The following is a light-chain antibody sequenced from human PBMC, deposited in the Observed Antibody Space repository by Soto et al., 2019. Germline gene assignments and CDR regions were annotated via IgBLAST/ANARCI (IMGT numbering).Light chain of an antibody. V-gene: IGLV5-37*01. CDR2: YYSDSDK. CDR3: MIWPSNAHGV. CDR1: SDINVGSYN. J-gene: IGLJ3*02. Sequence: QPVLTQPPSSSASPGESARLTCTLPSDINVGSYNIYGYQQKPGSPPRYLLYYYSDSDKGQGSGVPSRFSGSKDASANTGILLISGLQSEDEADYYCMIWPSNAHGVFGGGTKLTVL.